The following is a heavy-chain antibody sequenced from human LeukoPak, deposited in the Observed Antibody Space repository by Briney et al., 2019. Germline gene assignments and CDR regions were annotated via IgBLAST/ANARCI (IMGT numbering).Heavy chain of an antibody. CDR3: ARMTYYYDSSGYYSPPDNFDY. D-gene: IGHD3-22*01. CDR2: ISSSSSTI. V-gene: IGHV3-48*01. J-gene: IGHJ4*02. Sequence: PGGSLRLSCAASGFTFSSYSMNWVRQAPGKGLEWVSYISSSSSTIYYADSVKGRFTISRDNAKNSLYLQMNSLRAEDTAVYYCARMTYYYDSSGYYSPPDNFDYWGQGTLVTVSS. CDR1: GFTFSSYS.